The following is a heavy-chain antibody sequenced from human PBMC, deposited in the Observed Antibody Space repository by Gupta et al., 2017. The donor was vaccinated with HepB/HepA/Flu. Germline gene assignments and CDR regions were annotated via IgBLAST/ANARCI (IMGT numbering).Heavy chain of an antibody. CDR2: ISAYNGKT. V-gene: IGHV1-18*01. J-gene: IGHJ6*03. Sequence: QVQLVQSGGEVKNPGASVKLSCKASGYTFTSYGFTWVRQAPGQGLEWIGWISAYNGKTDYAQKFQGRVTMTTETSTYTAYMELSRLRSDDTAVYYCGRGCHMYSYMDVWGKGTTVRVSS. CDR3: GRGCHMYSYMDV. D-gene: IGHD2-21*01. CDR1: GYTFTSYG.